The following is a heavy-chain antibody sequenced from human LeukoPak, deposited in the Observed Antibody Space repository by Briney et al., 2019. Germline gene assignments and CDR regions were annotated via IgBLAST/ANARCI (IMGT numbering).Heavy chain of an antibody. V-gene: IGHV3-74*01. D-gene: IGHD2-15*01. CDR3: ARARTPCTSGSCYPGEYFGY. CDR1: GFTFSSYW. J-gene: IGHJ4*02. CDR2: INSDGSST. Sequence: HTGGSLRLSCAASGFTFSSYWMHWVRQAPGKGLVWVSRINSDGSSTSYADSVKGRFTISRDNARNTLYLQMNSLRAEDTAVYYCARARTPCTSGSCYPGEYFGYWGQGTLVTVSS.